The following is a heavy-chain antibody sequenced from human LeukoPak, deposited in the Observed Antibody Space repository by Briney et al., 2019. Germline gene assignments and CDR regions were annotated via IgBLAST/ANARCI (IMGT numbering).Heavy chain of an antibody. Sequence: PGGSLRLSCAASGFTFSSYWMSWVRQAPGKVLEWVANIKQDGSEKYYVDSVKGRFTISRDNAKNSLYLQMNSLRAEDTAVYYCARARSSYGYGDAFDIWGQGTMVTVSS. CDR2: IKQDGSEK. D-gene: IGHD5-18*01. CDR3: ARARSSYGYGDAFDI. J-gene: IGHJ3*02. CDR1: GFTFSSYW. V-gene: IGHV3-7*01.